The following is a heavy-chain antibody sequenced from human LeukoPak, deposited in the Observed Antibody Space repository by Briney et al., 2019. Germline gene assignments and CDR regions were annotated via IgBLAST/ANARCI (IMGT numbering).Heavy chain of an antibody. D-gene: IGHD2-2*01. CDR1: GFTFSSYA. V-gene: IGHV3-30-3*01. Sequence: PGGSLRLSCAASGFTFSSYAMHWVRQAPGKGLEWVAVISYDGSNKYYADSVKGRFTISRDNSKNTLYLQMNSLRAEDTAVYYCARDRRLNIVVVPASPYYYYYGMDVWGQGTTVTVSS. J-gene: IGHJ6*02. CDR3: ARDRRLNIVVVPASPYYYYYGMDV. CDR2: ISYDGSNK.